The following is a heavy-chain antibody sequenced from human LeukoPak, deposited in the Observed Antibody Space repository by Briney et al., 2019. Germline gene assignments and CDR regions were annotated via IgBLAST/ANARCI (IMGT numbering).Heavy chain of an antibody. Sequence: ASGKVSCKAFGYTFTGCYIHWVRQAPGQGLELLGGINPDSGGTNYAQKFQGRVTVTRDTSISTAYMDLSSLRSDDTAVYYGASDIASTSDGSDYWGQGTLVTVSS. V-gene: IGHV1-2*02. J-gene: IGHJ4*02. D-gene: IGHD6-13*01. CDR1: GYTFTGCY. CDR3: ASDIASTSDGSDY. CDR2: INPDSGGT.